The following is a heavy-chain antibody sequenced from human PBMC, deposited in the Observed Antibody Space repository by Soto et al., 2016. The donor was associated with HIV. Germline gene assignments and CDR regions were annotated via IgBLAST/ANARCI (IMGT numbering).Heavy chain of an antibody. CDR1: GGSISSYY. CDR2: SMTVGDP. V-gene: IGHV4-59*01. J-gene: IGHJ4*02. D-gene: IGHD2-21*01. CDR3: ARGTSCGAPYHFDC. Sequence: QVQLQESGPGLVKSSETLSLTCTVSGGSISSYYWSWIRQPPGKDWSGLVISMTVGDPTTTPPQESSHHIIRHVQEPILPEAELCDRCGHGRLYCARGTSCGAPYHFDCWGQGPWSPSPQ.